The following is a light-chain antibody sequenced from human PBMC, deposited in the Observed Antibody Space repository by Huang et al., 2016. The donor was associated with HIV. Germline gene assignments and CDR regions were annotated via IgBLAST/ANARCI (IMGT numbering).Light chain of an antibody. V-gene: IGKV1-9*01. Sequence: QLTQSPSSLSASIGDRVTIPCRASHDINTYLAWYQQKPGRAPKLLIYYASNLQTGVPSRFRGFGSGTAFSLTITSLQPDDFAVYYCQQLSAYPLSFGPGTTVD. CDR2: YAS. CDR3: QQLSAYPLS. J-gene: IGKJ3*01. CDR1: HDINTY.